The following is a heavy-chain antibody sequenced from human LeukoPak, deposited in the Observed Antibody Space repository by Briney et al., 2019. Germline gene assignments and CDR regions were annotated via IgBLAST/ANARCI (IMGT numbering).Heavy chain of an antibody. Sequence: GGSLRLSCAASGFTFSSYAMSWVRQAPGKGLEWVSTITGSGGTTYYADSVKGRFTISRDNSKNTLYLQMNSLRAEDTAVYYCAKAQGIYCSGGSCYYDYWGQGTLVTVSS. CDR3: AKAQGIYCSGGSCYYDY. D-gene: IGHD2-15*01. J-gene: IGHJ4*02. V-gene: IGHV3-23*01. CDR1: GFTFSSYA. CDR2: ITGSGGTT.